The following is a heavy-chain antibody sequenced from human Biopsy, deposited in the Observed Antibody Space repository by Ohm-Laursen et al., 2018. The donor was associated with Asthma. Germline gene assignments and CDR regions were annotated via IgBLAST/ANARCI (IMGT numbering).Heavy chain of an antibody. Sequence: ASVTVSCKPSGYTFNSAGITWARQAPGQGLEWMGWISVYNGNTKVAQKLQERVTMITDTSTSTAYMELRSLRSDDTAVYFCARAVDYSHYYGIDVWGQGTTVTVS. CDR2: ISVYNGNT. V-gene: IGHV1-18*04. CDR3: ARAVDYSHYYGIDV. D-gene: IGHD3-10*01. J-gene: IGHJ6*02. CDR1: GYTFNSAG.